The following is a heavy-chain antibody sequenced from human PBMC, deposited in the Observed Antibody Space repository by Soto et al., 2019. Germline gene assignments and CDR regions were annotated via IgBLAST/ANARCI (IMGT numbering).Heavy chain of an antibody. CDR1: GFTFSSFA. D-gene: IGHD4-4*01. V-gene: IGHV3-23*01. Sequence: EVQLLESGGGLVQSGGSLRLSCAASGFTFSSFAINWVRQAPGKGLEWVSTISVSGDTTTYADSVKGRFTISRDNSMDTLSLQMNSLRAEDTALYFCAKDGVGWVTTVSYFDSWGQGTRVTVSS. CDR3: AKDGVGWVTTVSYFDS. CDR2: ISVSGDTT. J-gene: IGHJ4*02.